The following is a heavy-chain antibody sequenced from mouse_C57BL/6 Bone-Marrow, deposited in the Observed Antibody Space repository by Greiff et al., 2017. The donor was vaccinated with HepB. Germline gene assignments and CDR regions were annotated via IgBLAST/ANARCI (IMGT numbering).Heavy chain of an antibody. V-gene: IGHV1-39*01. CDR2: INPNYGTT. D-gene: IGHD1-1*01. CDR3: ATLYYGSSYGYFDY. CDR1: GYSFTDYN. Sequence: QLQESGPELVKPGASVKISCKASGYSFTDYNMNWVKQSNGKSLEWIGVINPNYGTTSYNQKFKDKATLTVDQSSSTAYMQLNSLTSEDSAVYYCATLYYGSSYGYFDYWGQGTTLTVSS. J-gene: IGHJ2*01.